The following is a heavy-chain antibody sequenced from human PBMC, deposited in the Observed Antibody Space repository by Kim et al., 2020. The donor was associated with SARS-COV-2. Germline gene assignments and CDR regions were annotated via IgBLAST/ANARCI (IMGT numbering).Heavy chain of an antibody. D-gene: IGHD2-21*02. V-gene: IGHV4-59*01. CDR2: IYYSGST. J-gene: IGHJ3*02. Sequence: SETLSLTCTVSGGSISSYYWSWIRQPPGKGLEWIGYIYYSGSTNYNPSLKSRVTISVDTSKNQFSLKLSSVTAADTAVYYCARDAPSVVTAIGAFHIWGQGTMVTVSS. CDR1: GGSISSYY. CDR3: ARDAPSVVTAIGAFHI.